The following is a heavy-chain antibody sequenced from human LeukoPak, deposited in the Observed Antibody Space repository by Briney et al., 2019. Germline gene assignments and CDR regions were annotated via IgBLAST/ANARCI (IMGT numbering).Heavy chain of an antibody. CDR2: ISSSSIYI. D-gene: IGHD1-26*01. Sequence: PGGSLRLSCAASGFTFNTYTINWVRQAPGKGLEWVSSISSSSIYIYYADSLKGRFTISRDNAKNSLYLQMNSLRAEDTAVYYCAREFSAGGSSRFDYWGQGTLVTVSS. CDR1: GFTFNTYT. CDR3: AREFSAGGSSRFDY. J-gene: IGHJ4*02. V-gene: IGHV3-21*01.